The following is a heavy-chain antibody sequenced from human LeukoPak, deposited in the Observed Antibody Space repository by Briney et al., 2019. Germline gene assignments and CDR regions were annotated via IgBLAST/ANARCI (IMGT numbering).Heavy chain of an antibody. CDR1: GGSFSGYY. V-gene: IGHV4-59*08. D-gene: IGHD3-3*01. CDR3: ARHAAGFWSGYYIFDY. J-gene: IGHJ4*02. CDR2: IYYSGST. Sequence: PSETLSLTCAVYGGSFSGYYWSLIRQPPGKGLEWIGYIYYSGSTNYNPSLKSRVTISVDTSKNQFSLKLSSVTAADTAVYYCARHAAGFWSGYYIFDYWGQGTLVTVSS.